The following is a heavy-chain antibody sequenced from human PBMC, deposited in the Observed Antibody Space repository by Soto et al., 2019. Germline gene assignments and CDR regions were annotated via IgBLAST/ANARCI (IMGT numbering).Heavy chain of an antibody. Sequence: ASVKVSCKASGGTFSSYAISWVRQAPGQGLEWMGGIIPIFGTANYAQKFQGRVTITADESTSTAVMELSSLRSEDTAVYYCATGTVEMATTSHFDYWGQGTLVTVSS. CDR3: ATGTVEMATTSHFDY. D-gene: IGHD5-12*01. J-gene: IGHJ4*02. V-gene: IGHV1-69*13. CDR1: GGTFSSYA. CDR2: IIPIFGTA.